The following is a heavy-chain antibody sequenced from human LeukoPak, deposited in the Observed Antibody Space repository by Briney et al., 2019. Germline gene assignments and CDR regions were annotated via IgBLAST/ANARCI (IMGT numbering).Heavy chain of an antibody. V-gene: IGHV3-23*01. CDR2: ITGSGGST. Sequence: GGSLRLSCAASGFTFSSYGMHWVRQAPGKGLEWVSAITGSGGSTYYADSVKGRFTISRDNSKTMLFLQMNSLRAEDTAVYYCTKGRRDGYNSGPRGDIWGQGTMVTVSS. CDR1: GFTFSSYG. CDR3: TKGRRDGYNSGPRGDI. J-gene: IGHJ3*02. D-gene: IGHD5-24*01.